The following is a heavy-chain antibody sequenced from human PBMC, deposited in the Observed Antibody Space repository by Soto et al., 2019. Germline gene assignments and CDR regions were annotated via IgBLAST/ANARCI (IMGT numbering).Heavy chain of an antibody. V-gene: IGHV4-39*01. D-gene: IGHD5-12*01. J-gene: IGHJ2*01. Sequence: ETLSLTCTVSGGSISSNNYYWGWIRQPPGKGLEWIVNIYYSGNTYYNPSLKSRVTTSVDTSKNQFSLNLSSVTAADTAVYYCARLKGWLQRDYWYFDLWGRGTLVTVSS. CDR2: IYYSGNT. CDR1: GGSISSNNYY. CDR3: ARLKGWLQRDYWYFDL.